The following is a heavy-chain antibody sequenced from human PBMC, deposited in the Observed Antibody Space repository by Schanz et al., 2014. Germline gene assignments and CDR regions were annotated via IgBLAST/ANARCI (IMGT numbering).Heavy chain of an antibody. CDR1: GFTVRTFA. Sequence: EVQLVESGGGLVKPGGSLRLSCAASGFTVRTFAMTWVRQAPGKGLEWVSDISDSGDSTHYADSVKGRFTISRDNAKNSLFLQMNSLSAEDTAVYYCAKVAPAATYLDSWGLGTLVTVSS. V-gene: IGHV3-21*05. CDR3: AKVAPAATYLDS. CDR2: ISDSGDST. D-gene: IGHD2-2*01. J-gene: IGHJ4*02.